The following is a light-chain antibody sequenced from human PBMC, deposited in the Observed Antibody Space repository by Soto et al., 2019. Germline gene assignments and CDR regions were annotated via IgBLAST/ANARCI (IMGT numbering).Light chain of an antibody. Sequence: EIVLTQSPATLSLSPGERATLSCRASQSVSNFLAWYRQKPGQAPRLLIYDASNRATGIPARFSGSGSGTDFTLTISSLELEDFAVYYCQQRGNWPSLTFGGGTKVEIK. CDR2: DAS. CDR1: QSVSNF. J-gene: IGKJ4*01. CDR3: QQRGNWPSLT. V-gene: IGKV3-11*01.